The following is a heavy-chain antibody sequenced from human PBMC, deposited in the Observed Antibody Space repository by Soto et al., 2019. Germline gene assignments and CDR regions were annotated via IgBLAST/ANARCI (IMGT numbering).Heavy chain of an antibody. Sequence: EVQLVESGGGLVQPGRSLRLSCAASGFTFDDYAMHWVRQVPGKGLEWVSGINWNSGSIGYGDSVKGRFAISRDNAKNSLHLQLNSLRAEDTAFYYCVKDESITCYSGHFRHWGQGTLVTVPS. CDR3: VKDESITCYSGHFRH. CDR1: GFTFDDYA. CDR2: INWNSGSI. D-gene: IGHD4-4*01. J-gene: IGHJ1*01. V-gene: IGHV3-9*01.